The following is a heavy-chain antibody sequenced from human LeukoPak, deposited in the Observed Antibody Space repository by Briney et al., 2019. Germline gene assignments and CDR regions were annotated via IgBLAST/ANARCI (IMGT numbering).Heavy chain of an antibody. CDR3: ARVGVAIAAAGHFDY. V-gene: IGHV4-39*07. CDR1: GGSISSSSYY. J-gene: IGHJ4*02. CDR2: IYYSGST. Sequence: PSETLSLTCTVSGGSISSSSYYRGWIRQPPGKGLEWIGSIYYSGSTYYNPSLKSRVTISVDASKNQFSLKLSSVTAADTAVYYCARVGVAIAAAGHFDYWGQGTLVTVSS. D-gene: IGHD6-13*01.